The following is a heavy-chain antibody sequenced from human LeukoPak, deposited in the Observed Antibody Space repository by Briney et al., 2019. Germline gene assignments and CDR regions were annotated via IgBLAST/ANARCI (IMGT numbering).Heavy chain of an antibody. CDR2: VHYDGRT. V-gene: IGHV4-39*07. CDR1: GGPISGSRT. Sequence: PSETLSLTCTVSGGPISGSRTWGWVRQPPGKGLEWIGNVHYDGRTASNPSLKSRVTISLDTSRNQFSLKVNSVTAADTALYYCARVVPAAGLDFWGQGILVSVSS. J-gene: IGHJ4*02. CDR3: ARVVPAAGLDF. D-gene: IGHD6-25*01.